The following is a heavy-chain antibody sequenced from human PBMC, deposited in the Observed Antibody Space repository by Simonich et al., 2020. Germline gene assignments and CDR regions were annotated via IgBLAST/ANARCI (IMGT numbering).Heavy chain of an antibody. CDR2: IRSSSSYI. V-gene: IGHV3-21*01. D-gene: IGHD6-19*01. CDR3: ARWIAVAGTGAYGMDV. Sequence: EVQLVESGGGLVKPGGSLRLSCAASGFTFSSYSMNWVRQAPGKGRGWVSSIRSSSSYIYYADAVKGRFTIARDNAKNALYLQMNSLRAEDTAVYYCARWIAVAGTGAYGMDVWGQGTTVTVSS. CDR1: GFTFSSYS. J-gene: IGHJ6*02.